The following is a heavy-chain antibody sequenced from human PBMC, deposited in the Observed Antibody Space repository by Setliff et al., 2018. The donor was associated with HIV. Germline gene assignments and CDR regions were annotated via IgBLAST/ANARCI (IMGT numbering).Heavy chain of an antibody. CDR3: ARVMGVTILLDVFDI. CDR1: GYTFTSYA. J-gene: IGHJ3*02. D-gene: IGHD3-10*01. V-gene: IGHV1-3*01. CDR2: INAGNGNT. Sequence: GASVKVSCKASGYTFTSYAMHWVRQAPGQRLEWMGWINAGNGNTKYSQKFQGRVTITRDTSASTAYMELSSLRSEDTAVYYCARVMGVTILLDVFDIWGQGTMVTVSS.